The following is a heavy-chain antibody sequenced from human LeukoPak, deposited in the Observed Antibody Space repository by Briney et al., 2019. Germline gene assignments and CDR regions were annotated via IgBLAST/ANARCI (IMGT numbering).Heavy chain of an antibody. CDR2: ISGSGGST. J-gene: IGHJ4*02. D-gene: IGHD6-19*01. V-gene: IGHV3-23*01. Sequence: GGSLRLSCAASGFTFSSYAMSWVRQAPGKGLGWVSAISGSGGSTYYADSVKGRFTISRDNSKNTLYLQMNSLRAEDTAVYYCARSYGYSSGWYYFDYWGQGTLVTVSS. CDR1: GFTFSSYA. CDR3: ARSYGYSSGWYYFDY.